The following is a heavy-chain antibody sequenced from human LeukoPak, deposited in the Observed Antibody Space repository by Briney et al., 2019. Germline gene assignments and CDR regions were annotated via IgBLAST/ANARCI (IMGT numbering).Heavy chain of an antibody. CDR2: ISAGNGNT. CDR1: GYTFTSYA. D-gene: IGHD1-26*01. Sequence: GASVKVSCKASGYTFTSYAIHWVRQAPGQRLEWMGWISAGNGNTKYSQKFQGRVTFISNTSATTAFMELSSLRSEDAAVYYCARDSGSGSNDYWGQGTLVTVSS. V-gene: IGHV1-3*01. J-gene: IGHJ4*02. CDR3: ARDSGSGSNDY.